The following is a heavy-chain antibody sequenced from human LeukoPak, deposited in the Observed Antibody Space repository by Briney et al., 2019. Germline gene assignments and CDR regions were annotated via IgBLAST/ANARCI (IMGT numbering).Heavy chain of an antibody. CDR2: IYYSGST. CDR1: GRSISSYY. Sequence: PSETLSLTCTVSGRSISSYYWRWIRQPPGKGLEWIGYIYYSGSTNYNPSLKSRVTISVDTSKNQFSLKLSSVTAADTAVYYCARLGYCSSTSCSLDYYYGMDVWGQGTTVTVSS. J-gene: IGHJ6*02. D-gene: IGHD2-2*01. V-gene: IGHV4-59*08. CDR3: ARLGYCSSTSCSLDYYYGMDV.